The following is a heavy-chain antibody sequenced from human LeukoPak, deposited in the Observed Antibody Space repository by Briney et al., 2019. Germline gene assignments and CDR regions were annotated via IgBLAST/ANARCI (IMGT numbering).Heavy chain of an antibody. D-gene: IGHD3-3*01. CDR2: FDPEDGET. CDR1: GYTLTELS. CDR3: ATDRGFWSGYYTNWFDP. Sequence: ASVKVSCKVSGYTLTELSMHWVRQAPGKGLEWMGGFDPEDGETIYAQKFQGRVTTTEDTSTDTAYMELSSLRSEDTAVYYCATDRGFWSGYYTNWFDPWGQGTLVTVSS. V-gene: IGHV1-24*01. J-gene: IGHJ5*02.